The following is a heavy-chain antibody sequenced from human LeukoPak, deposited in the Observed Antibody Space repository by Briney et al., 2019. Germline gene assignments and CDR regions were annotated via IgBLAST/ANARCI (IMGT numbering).Heavy chain of an antibody. V-gene: IGHV3-30*03. J-gene: IGHJ6*02. D-gene: IGHD4-17*01. CDR3: AREPYGDYVSRVDV. CDR2: ISYDGSNK. Sequence: QPGRSLRLSCAASGFTFSSYGMHWVRQAPGKGLEWVAVISYDGSNKYYADSVKGRFTISRDNSKNTLYLQMNSLRAEDTAMYYCAREPYGDYVSRVDVWGQGTTVTVSS. CDR1: GFTFSSYG.